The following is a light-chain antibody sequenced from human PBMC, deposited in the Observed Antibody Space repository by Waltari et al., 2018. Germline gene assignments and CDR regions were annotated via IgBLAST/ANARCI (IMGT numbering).Light chain of an antibody. CDR1: SGINVDTYR. V-gene: IGLV5-45*03. CDR3: LIWHNSAWV. Sequence: QAVLTQPSSLSVSPGASASLTCTLRSGINVDTYRIYWYQQKPGSPPQYLLRYKSDSDKQQGSGVPIRFSGSKDFSANAGILLISGLQSEDEADYYCLIWHNSAWVFGGGTKLTVL. CDR2: YKSDSDK. J-gene: IGLJ3*02.